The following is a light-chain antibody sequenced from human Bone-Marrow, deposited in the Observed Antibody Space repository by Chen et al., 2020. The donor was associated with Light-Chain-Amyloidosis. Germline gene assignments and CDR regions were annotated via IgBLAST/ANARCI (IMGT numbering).Light chain of an antibody. CDR1: QGIGTF. CDR2: GAS. Sequence: EVVLTQSPATLSLSPGERATLSCRASQGIGTFLAWYQQKPGQAPRLLIYGASNRATGIPPRFSGSGSGTDFTLTIISLEPEDFAVYYCQQRSNWPLSITFGQGTRLEIQ. V-gene: IGKV3-11*01. J-gene: IGKJ5*01. CDR3: QQRSNWPLSIT.